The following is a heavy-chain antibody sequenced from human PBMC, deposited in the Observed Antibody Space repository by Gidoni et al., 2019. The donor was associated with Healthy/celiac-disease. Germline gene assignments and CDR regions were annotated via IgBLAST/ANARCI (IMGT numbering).Heavy chain of an antibody. CDR1: GFPFSSYA. V-gene: IGHV3-23*01. CDR2: ISGSGGST. J-gene: IGHJ6*02. D-gene: IGHD1-26*01. CDR3: AKAPGGRGYYYYGMDV. Sequence: EVQLLESGGGLVQPGGSLRLSCAASGFPFSSYAMSWVRQAPGKGLGWVSAISGSGGSTYYADSVKGRFTISRDNSKNTLYLQMNSLRAEDTAVYYCAKAPGGRGYYYYGMDVWGQGTTVTVSS.